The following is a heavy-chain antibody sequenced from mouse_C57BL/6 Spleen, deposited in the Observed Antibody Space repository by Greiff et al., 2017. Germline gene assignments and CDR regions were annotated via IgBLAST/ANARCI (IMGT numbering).Heavy chain of an antibody. CDR1: GYTFTSYW. V-gene: IGHV1-50*01. J-gene: IGHJ4*01. D-gene: IGHD2-4*01. Sequence: QVQLQQPGAELVKPGASVKLSCKASGYTFTSYWMQWVKQRPGQGLEWIGEIDPSDSYTNYNQKFKGKATLTVDTSSSTAYMQLSSLTSEDSAVYYCARSYDYGGAMDYWGQGTSVTVSS. CDR3: ARSYDYGGAMDY. CDR2: IDPSDSYT.